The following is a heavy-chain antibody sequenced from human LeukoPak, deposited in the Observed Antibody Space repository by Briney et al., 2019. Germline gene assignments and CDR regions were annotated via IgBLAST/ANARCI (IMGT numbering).Heavy chain of an antibody. CDR2: IRSKTKSAET. V-gene: IGHV3-73*01. CDR1: GFTFSDSV. CDR3: TSPAHDFDLWGGYYSL. D-gene: IGHD3-3*01. Sequence: GGSLRLPCTVSGFTFSDSVIHWVRHAAGKGLEWVGRIRSKTKSAETGYAASVKGRFTISRDDSKDTAYLQMNSLKPEDTGVYYCTSPAHDFDLWGGYYSLWGHGTQVTVSS. J-gene: IGHJ4*01.